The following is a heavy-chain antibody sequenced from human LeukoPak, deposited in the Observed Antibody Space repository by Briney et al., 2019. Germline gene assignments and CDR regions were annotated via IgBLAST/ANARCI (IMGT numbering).Heavy chain of an antibody. V-gene: IGHV3-30*18. J-gene: IGHJ3*02. CDR2: LSSDGTND. D-gene: IGHD4-11*01. CDR3: AKDGTYYSANDAFDI. CDR1: GFTFRNYV. Sequence: GSLRLSCATSGFTFRNYVMHWVRQAPGKGLEWLALLSSDGTNDYYADSVKGRFTISRDNSKNTLYLQMNSLRAEDTAVYYCAKDGTYYSANDAFDIWGQGTMVTVSS.